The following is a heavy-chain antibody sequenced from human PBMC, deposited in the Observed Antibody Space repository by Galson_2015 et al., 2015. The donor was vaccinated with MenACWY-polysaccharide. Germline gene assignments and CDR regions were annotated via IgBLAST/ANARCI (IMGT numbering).Heavy chain of an antibody. CDR2: ISKSGDSI. V-gene: IGHV3-11*01. CDR3: ARGHYGLDV. J-gene: IGHJ6*02. Sequence: SLRLSCAASGFSLGAWYMSWIRQAPGKGLVWLSYISKSGDSIYYGDSVKGRFAISRDNAKNSLYLQLNSLEVEDTAIYYCARGHYGLDVWGQGTTVTVSS. CDR1: GFSLGAWY.